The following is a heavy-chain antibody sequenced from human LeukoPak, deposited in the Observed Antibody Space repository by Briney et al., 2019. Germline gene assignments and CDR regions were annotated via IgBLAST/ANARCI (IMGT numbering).Heavy chain of an antibody. Sequence: KSSETLSLTCTVSAGSISNYYWSWIRQAPGKALEWIGYIYYSGRTNYNPSLKSRVTISEGTSTNQFTLKLSSVTTADTAIYYCASAPNGHFFDYWGQGTLVTVSS. V-gene: IGHV4-59*01. J-gene: IGHJ4*02. CDR2: IYYSGRT. CDR1: AGSISNYY. D-gene: IGHD2-8*01. CDR3: ASAPNGHFFDY.